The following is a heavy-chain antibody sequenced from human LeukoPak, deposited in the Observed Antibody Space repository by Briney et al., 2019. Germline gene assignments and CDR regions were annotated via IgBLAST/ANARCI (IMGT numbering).Heavy chain of an antibody. Sequence: GGSLRLSCAASGFTFSSYWMHWVRQAPGKGLVWVSRINTDGSSTSYADSVKGRFTISRDNAKNTLYLQMNSLRAEDTAVYYCAKARGYSGDSSSVRGDYWGQGTLVTVSS. J-gene: IGHJ4*02. CDR1: GFTFSSYW. CDR2: INTDGSST. D-gene: IGHD5-12*01. CDR3: AKARGYSGDSSSVRGDY. V-gene: IGHV3-74*01.